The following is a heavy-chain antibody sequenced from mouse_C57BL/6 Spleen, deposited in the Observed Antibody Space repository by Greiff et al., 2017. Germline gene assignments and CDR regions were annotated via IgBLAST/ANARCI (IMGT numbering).Heavy chain of an antibody. CDR3: TRAYYGSSYTYYFDY. D-gene: IGHD1-1*01. CDR2: IYPGNSDT. V-gene: IGHV1-5*01. CDR1: GYTFTSYW. Sequence: VQLQQSGTVLARPGASVKMSCTTSGYTFTSYWMHWVKQRPGQGLEWIGAIYPGNSDTSYNQKVKGKAKLTAVTSASTAYMELSSLTNEDSAFYYCTRAYYGSSYTYYFDYWGQGTTLTVSS. J-gene: IGHJ2*01.